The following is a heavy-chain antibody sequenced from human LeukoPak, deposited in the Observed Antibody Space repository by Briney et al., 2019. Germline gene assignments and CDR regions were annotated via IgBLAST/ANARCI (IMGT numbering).Heavy chain of an antibody. Sequence: SGTLSLTCAVSGGSISSNWRRWVRQPPGKGLEWIGEVHNSGTTNYNPSLKSQVTISVDKSKNQFSLKLTSVTAAYTAVYYCAGHSGYALLNWGQGTLVTVSA. CDR3: AGHSGYALLN. J-gene: IGHJ4*02. V-gene: IGHV4-4*02. CDR2: VHNSGTT. CDR1: GGSISSNW. D-gene: IGHD5-12*01.